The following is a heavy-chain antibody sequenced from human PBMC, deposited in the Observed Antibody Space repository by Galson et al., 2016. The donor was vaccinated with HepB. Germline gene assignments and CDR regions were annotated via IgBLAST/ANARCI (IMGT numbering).Heavy chain of an antibody. CDR2: IYYSGST. J-gene: IGHJ4*02. CDR3: VRTTRSYFDY. D-gene: IGHD1-1*01. Sequence: TLSLTCTVSGGSISGYYWSWIRQPPGKGLEWIGYIYYSGSTNCSPSLKSRVTISLDTSKNQFSLKLSSVTAADTAVHYCVRTTRSYFDYWGQGTLVTVSS. V-gene: IGHV4-59*01. CDR1: GGSISGYY.